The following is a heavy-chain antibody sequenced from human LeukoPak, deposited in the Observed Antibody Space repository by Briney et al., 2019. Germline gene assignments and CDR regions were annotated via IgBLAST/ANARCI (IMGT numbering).Heavy chain of an antibody. D-gene: IGHD2-15*01. J-gene: IGHJ5*02. Sequence: SETLSLTCAVYGGSFSGYYWSWIRQPPGKGLEWIGEINHSGSTNYNPSLKSRVTISVDTSKNQFSLKLSSVTAADTAVYYCARRRGGSYFNWFDPWGQGTLVTVSS. CDR1: GGSFSGYY. V-gene: IGHV4-34*01. CDR3: ARRRGGSYFNWFDP. CDR2: INHSGST.